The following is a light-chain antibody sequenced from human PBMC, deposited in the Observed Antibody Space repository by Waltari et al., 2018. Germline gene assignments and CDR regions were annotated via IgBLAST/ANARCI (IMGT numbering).Light chain of an antibody. J-gene: IGLJ2*01. CDR1: SSDIGSLG. CDR2: DNT. Sequence: QYRLTQPPSVSGAPGHGVPISCTDTSSDIGSLGVTWYQHRPGSVPRLLIYDNTHRPSAVPDRFTASKSATSASLDIAGLQPDDEADYYCQSYDNAWRGSVLIGGGTRLTVL. V-gene: IGLV1-40*01. CDR3: QSYDNAWRGSVL.